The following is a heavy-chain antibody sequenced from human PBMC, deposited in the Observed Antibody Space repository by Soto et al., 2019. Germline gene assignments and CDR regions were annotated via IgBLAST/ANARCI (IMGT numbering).Heavy chain of an antibody. V-gene: IGHV1-69*13. CDR1: GGTFSSYA. D-gene: IGHD3-9*01. J-gene: IGHJ4*02. Sequence: SVKVSCKASGGTFSSYAISWVRQAPGQGLEWMGGIIPIFGTANYAQKFQGRVTITADESTSTAYMELSSLRSEDTAVYYCARGHYYDTLTGSYYFDYWGQGTLVTVSS. CDR2: IIPIFGTA. CDR3: ARGHYYDTLTGSYYFDY.